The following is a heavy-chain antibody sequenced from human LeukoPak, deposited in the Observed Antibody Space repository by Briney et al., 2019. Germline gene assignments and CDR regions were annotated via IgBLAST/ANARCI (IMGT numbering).Heavy chain of an antibody. V-gene: IGHV3-48*02. CDR3: ARDGGYSAGFDY. Sequence: GGSLRLSCTASGLTFNLYGVNWVRQAPGKGLEWVSYISSSTATYYADSVKGRFTISRDNAKNSVFLQMNSLRDEDTAVYYCARDGGYSAGFDYWGQGTLVTVSS. D-gene: IGHD1-26*01. CDR2: ISSSTAT. CDR1: GLTFNLYG. J-gene: IGHJ4*02.